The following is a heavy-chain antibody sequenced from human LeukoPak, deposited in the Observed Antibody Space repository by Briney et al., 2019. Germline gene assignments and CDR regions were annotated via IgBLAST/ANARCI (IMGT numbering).Heavy chain of an antibody. D-gene: IGHD4-17*01. CDR2: ISAYNGDI. V-gene: IGHV1-18*01. CDR3: ARTPGRYGDYVGWFDP. CDR1: GYTFISYG. J-gene: IGHJ5*02. Sequence: ASVKVSCKASGYTFISYGITWVRQAPGQGLEWLGWISAYNGDIDYAQKLQGRVTITADESTSTAYMELSSLRSEDTAVYYCARTPGRYGDYVGWFDPWGQGTLVTVSS.